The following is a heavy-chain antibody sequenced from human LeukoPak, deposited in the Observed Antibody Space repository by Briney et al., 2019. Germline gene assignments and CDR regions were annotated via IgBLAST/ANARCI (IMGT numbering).Heavy chain of an antibody. Sequence: ASVKVSCMASGYTFTSYDINWVRQATGQGLEWMGWMNPNSGNTGYAQKFQGRVTITRNTSISTAYMELSSLRSEDTAVYYCATADFWSGYPYSYYMDVWGKGTTVTVSS. V-gene: IGHV1-8*03. J-gene: IGHJ6*03. D-gene: IGHD3-3*01. CDR1: GYTFTSYD. CDR3: ATADFWSGYPYSYYMDV. CDR2: MNPNSGNT.